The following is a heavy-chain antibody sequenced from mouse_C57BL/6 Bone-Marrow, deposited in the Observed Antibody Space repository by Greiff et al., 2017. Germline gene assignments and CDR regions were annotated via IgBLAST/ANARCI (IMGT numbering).Heavy chain of an antibody. CDR3: ASNYGRSLYAMDY. Sequence: EVQLQQSVAELVRPGASVKLSCTASGFNIKNTYMHWVKQRPEQGLEWIGRIDPANGNTKYAPKFQGTATITADTSSNTAYLQLSSLTSEDTAIYYCASNYGRSLYAMDYGGQGTSVTVSS. J-gene: IGHJ4*01. V-gene: IGHV14-3*01. CDR2: IDPANGNT. CDR1: GFNIKNTY. D-gene: IGHD1-1*01.